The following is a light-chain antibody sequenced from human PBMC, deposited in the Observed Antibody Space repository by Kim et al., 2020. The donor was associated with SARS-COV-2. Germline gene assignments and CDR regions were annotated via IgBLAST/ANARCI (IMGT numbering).Light chain of an antibody. Sequence: APGVRATLSCRASQSVSDSNLAWYQHKPGRALRLLIYGASTRATGIPDRFSGSGSGTDFTLTISRLEPEDFAMYYCQQYGYSPWTFGQGTKVDIK. V-gene: IGKV3-20*01. CDR2: GAS. CDR3: QQYGYSPWT. CDR1: QSVSDSN. J-gene: IGKJ1*01.